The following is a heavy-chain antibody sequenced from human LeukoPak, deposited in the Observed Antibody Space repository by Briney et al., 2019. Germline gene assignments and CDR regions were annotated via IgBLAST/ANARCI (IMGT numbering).Heavy chain of an antibody. CDR2: ISSSSRYI. CDR1: GFTFSSYS. J-gene: IGHJ6*03. CDR3: AKMRTYYYYYMDV. V-gene: IGHV3-21*01. D-gene: IGHD2-8*01. Sequence: GGSLRLSCAASGFTFSSYSMNWVRQAPGKGLEWVSSISSSSRYIYYADSVKGRFTISRDNAKNSLYLQMNSLRAEDTAVYYCAKMRTYYYYYMDVWGKGTTVTISS.